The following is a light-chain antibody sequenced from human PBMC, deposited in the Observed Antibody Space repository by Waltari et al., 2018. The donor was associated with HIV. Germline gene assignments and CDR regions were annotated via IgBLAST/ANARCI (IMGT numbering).Light chain of an antibody. CDR3: AAWDDSLNGWV. J-gene: IGLJ3*02. Sequence: QSVLTQPPSASGTPGPRVTISCSGSSSNIGSNTVNWYQQLPGTAPKLLIYSNNQRPSGVSDRFSGSKSGTSASLAISGLQSEDEADYYCAAWDDSLNGWVFGGGTKLTVL. CDR2: SNN. V-gene: IGLV1-44*01. CDR1: SSNIGSNT.